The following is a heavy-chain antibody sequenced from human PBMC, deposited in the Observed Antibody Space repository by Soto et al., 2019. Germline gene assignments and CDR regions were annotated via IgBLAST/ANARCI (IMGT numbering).Heavy chain of an antibody. Sequence: QVHLVQTGAEVKKPGASVKVSCQGSGYAFTTYGITWVRQAPGQGLEWMGRISAHNGNTNDAQKLQGRVTVTRDTSTSRAYMELRSLRYDDTAVYYCARGRYGDYWGQGALVTVSS. J-gene: IGHJ4*02. CDR3: ARGRYGDY. V-gene: IGHV1-18*01. D-gene: IGHD1-1*01. CDR2: ISAHNGNT. CDR1: GYAFTTYG.